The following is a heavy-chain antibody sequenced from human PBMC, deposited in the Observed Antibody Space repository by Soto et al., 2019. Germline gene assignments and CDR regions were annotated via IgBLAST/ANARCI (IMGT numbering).Heavy chain of an antibody. CDR1: GYSFTSLD. Sequence: ASVKVSCKASGYSFTSLDINWVRQTTGQGLEWMGWMQPSSGRTGYAQKFQGRVTMTRDTSINTAYMELSSLTSDDTAFYYCARGVTAGVDYWGQGTLVTVCS. V-gene: IGHV1-8*01. CDR3: ARGVTAGVDY. CDR2: MQPSSGRT. J-gene: IGHJ4*02. D-gene: IGHD1-26*01.